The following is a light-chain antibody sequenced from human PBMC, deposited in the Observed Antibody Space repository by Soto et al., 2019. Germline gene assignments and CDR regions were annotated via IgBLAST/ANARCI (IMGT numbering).Light chain of an antibody. CDR2: GAS. CDR1: QSLSGSR. Sequence: EIVFTQSPATLSFSPGERATLSCRASQSLSGSRLAWYQQKPGLGPRVLVYGASSRAPGIPDRFSGSGSGTDFTLTISRLEPEDFAVYYCQQYSNLPLTFGGGTKVDIK. CDR3: QQYSNLPLT. J-gene: IGKJ4*01. V-gene: IGKV3-20*01.